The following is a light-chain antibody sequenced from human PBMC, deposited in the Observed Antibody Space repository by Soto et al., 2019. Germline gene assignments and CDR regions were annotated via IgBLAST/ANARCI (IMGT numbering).Light chain of an antibody. Sequence: DIQMTQSPPTLSASLGDRVTITCRASQSLNNWLAWHQQRPGKAPKLLIYRVSNLESGVPSRFSGSGSGTGFTLTISSLQPDDFATDDCQIQGTFAQGTKVEFK. CDR3: QIQGT. CDR1: QSLNNW. V-gene: IGKV1-5*03. J-gene: IGKJ1*01. CDR2: RVS.